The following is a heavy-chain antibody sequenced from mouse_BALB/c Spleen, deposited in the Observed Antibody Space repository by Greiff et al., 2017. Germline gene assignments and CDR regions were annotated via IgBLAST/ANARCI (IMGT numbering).Heavy chain of an antibody. Sequence: EVQGVESGGGLVQPGGSRKLSCAASGFTFSSFGMHWVRQAPEKGLEWVAYISSGSSTIYYADTVKGRFTISRDNPKNTLFLQMTSLRSEDTAMYYCARSNCDWYFDVWGAGTTVTVSS. J-gene: IGHJ1*01. CDR1: GFTFSSFG. V-gene: IGHV5-17*02. CDR2: ISSGSSTI. CDR3: ARSNCDWYFDV. D-gene: IGHD4-1*01.